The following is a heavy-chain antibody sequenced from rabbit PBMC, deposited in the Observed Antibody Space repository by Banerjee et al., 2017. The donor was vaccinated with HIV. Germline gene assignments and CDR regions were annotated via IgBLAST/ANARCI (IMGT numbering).Heavy chain of an antibody. CDR2: IYAGSSGST. J-gene: IGHJ4*01. D-gene: IGHD4-1*01. CDR1: GFDLNNYYY. V-gene: IGHV1S40*01. Sequence: QSLEESGGGLVKPEGSLTLTCAASGFDLNNYYYMCWVRQAPGKGLEWVACIYAGSSGSTYYASWAKGRFTISKTSSTTVTLQMTSLTAADTATYFCARDNSSSIGYYFNLWGPGTLVTVS. CDR3: ARDNSSSIGYYFNL.